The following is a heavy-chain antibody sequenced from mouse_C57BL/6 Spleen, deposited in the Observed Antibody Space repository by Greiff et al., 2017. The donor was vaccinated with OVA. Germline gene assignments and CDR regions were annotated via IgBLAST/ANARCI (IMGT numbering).Heavy chain of an antibody. D-gene: IGHD2-1*01. J-gene: IGHJ4*01. CDR1: GFSLTSYG. CDR3: AKKGDGNYKGAMDY. V-gene: IGHV2-5*01. CDR2: IWRGGST. Sequence: QVQLKESGPGLVQPSQSLSITCTVSGFSLTSYGVHWVRQSPGKGLEWLGVIWRGGSTDYNAAFMSRLSITKDNSKSQVFFKMNSLQADDTAIYYCAKKGDGNYKGAMDYWGQGTSVTVSS.